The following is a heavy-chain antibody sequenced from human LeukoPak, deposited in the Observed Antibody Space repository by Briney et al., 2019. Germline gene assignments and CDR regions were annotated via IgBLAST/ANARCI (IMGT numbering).Heavy chain of an antibody. D-gene: IGHD1-1*01. CDR2: INPNSGGT. CDR1: GYTFTGYY. J-gene: IGHJ5*02. CDR3: AREFLAGNNWFDP. Sequence: ASVKVSCKASGYTFTGYYMHWVRQAPGQGLEWMGWINPNSGGTNYAQKFQGRVTMTRDTSITTADMELRRLRSDDTAVYYCAREFLAGNNWFDPWGQGTLVTVSS. V-gene: IGHV1-2*02.